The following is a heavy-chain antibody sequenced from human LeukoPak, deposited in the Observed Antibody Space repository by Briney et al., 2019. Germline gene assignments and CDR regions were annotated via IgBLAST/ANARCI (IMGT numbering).Heavy chain of an antibody. CDR3: ARTFTRYFDWLPYY. CDR2: INPNSGGT. Sequence: ASVTLSCNASGYTFTGYYMHWVRQAPGQGLEWMGWINPNSGGTNYAQKFQGRVTMTRDTSISTAYMELSRLRSDDTAVYYCARTFTRYFDWLPYYWGQGTLVTVSS. D-gene: IGHD3-9*01. CDR1: GYTFTGYY. V-gene: IGHV1-2*02. J-gene: IGHJ4*02.